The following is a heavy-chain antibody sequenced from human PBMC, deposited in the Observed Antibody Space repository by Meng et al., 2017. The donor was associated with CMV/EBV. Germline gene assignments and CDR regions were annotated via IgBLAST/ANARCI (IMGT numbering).Heavy chain of an antibody. J-gene: IGHJ6*02. V-gene: IGHV3-48*03. Sequence: GGSLRLSCAASGFTFSSYEMNWVRQAPGKGLEWVSYISSSGSTIYYADSVKGRFTISRDNAKNSLYLQMNSLRAEDTAVYYCARDFWSGYYTYYGMDVWGQGTTVTVSS. CDR3: ARDFWSGYYTYYGMDV. CDR2: ISSSGSTI. CDR1: GFTFSSYE. D-gene: IGHD3-3*01.